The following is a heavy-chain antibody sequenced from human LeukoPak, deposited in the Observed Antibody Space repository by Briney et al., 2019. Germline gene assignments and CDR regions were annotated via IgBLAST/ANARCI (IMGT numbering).Heavy chain of an antibody. CDR2: IDPSDSYT. V-gene: IGHV5-10-1*01. Sequence: GESLKISCKGSGYSFTSYWISWVRQMPGKGLEWMGRIDPSDSYTNYSPSFQGHATISADKSISTAYLQWSSLKASDTAMYYCVHYGSPGSNWFDPWGQGTLVTVSS. CDR3: VHYGSPGSNWFDP. J-gene: IGHJ5*02. D-gene: IGHD3-16*01. CDR1: GYSFTSYW.